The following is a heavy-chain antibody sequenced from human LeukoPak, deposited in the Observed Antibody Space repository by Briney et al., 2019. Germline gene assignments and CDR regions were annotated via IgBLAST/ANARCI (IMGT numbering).Heavy chain of an antibody. V-gene: IGHV1-2*02. J-gene: IGHJ6*02. Sequence: ASVKVSCKASGYTFTAYYMHWVRQAPGQGLEWMGWINPNSGVTNYAQQFQGRVTMTRDTSISTAYMELSRLRSDDTAVYYCARDIRQYYYGSGSLFAGYYYYGMDVWGQGTTVTVSS. D-gene: IGHD3-10*01. CDR2: INPNSGVT. CDR1: GYTFTAYY. CDR3: ARDIRQYYYGSGSLFAGYYYYGMDV.